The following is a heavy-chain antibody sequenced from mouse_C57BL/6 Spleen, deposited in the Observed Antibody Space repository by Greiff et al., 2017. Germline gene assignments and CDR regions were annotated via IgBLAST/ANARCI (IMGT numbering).Heavy chain of an antibody. Sequence: VQLQQPGAELVMPGASVKLSCKASGYTFTSYWMHWVKQRPGQGLEWIGEIDPSDSYTNYNQKFKGKSTLTVDKSSSTAYMQLSSLTSEDSAVYYCARRFEYYGSSWYFDVWGTGTTVTVSS. CDR3: ARRFEYYGSSWYFDV. V-gene: IGHV1-69*01. CDR1: GYTFTSYW. D-gene: IGHD1-1*01. CDR2: IDPSDSYT. J-gene: IGHJ1*03.